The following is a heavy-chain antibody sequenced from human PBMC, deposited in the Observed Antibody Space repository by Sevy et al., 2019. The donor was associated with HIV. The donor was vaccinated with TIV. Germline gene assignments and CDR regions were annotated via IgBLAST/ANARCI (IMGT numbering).Heavy chain of an antibody. CDR3: ARDKREAYFDNSVSSDAFDI. V-gene: IGHV3-21*01. Sequence: GGSLRLSCAASGFTFSRYSMNWVRQAPGKGLQWVSSISSSSNYIYYTDSLKGRFTIFRDNAKNSLYLQMNSLRAEDTAVYYCARDKREAYFDNSVSSDAFDIWGQGTMVTVSS. J-gene: IGHJ3*02. CDR1: GFTFSRYS. CDR2: ISSSSNYI. D-gene: IGHD3-22*01.